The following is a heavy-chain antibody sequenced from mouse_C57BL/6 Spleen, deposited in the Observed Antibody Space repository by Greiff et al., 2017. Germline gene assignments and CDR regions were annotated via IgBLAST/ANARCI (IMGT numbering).Heavy chain of an antibody. CDR3: ARLGVYYAMDY. V-gene: IGHV1-53*01. Sequence: QVQLQQPGTELVKPGASVKLSCKASGYTFTSYWMHWVKQRPGQGLEWIGNINPSNGGTNYNEKFKSKATLTVDKTSSTAYMQHSSLTSEDSAVYYCARLGVYYAMDYWGQGTSVTVSS. CDR1: GYTFTSYW. CDR2: INPSNGGT. J-gene: IGHJ4*01.